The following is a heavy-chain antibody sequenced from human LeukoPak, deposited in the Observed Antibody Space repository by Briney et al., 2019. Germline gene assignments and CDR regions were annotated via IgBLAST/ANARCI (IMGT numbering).Heavy chain of an antibody. Sequence: SETLSLTCTVSGGSVSSSGYYWAWIRQPPGKGLEWIGTIYYSGSTYYNPSLKSRVTISVDTSKNQFSLKLSSVTAADTAVYYCARTVDSSGWYPYYYYMDVWGKGTTVTVSS. D-gene: IGHD6-19*01. CDR2: IYYSGST. J-gene: IGHJ6*03. CDR3: ARTVDSSGWYPYYYYMDV. V-gene: IGHV4-39*07. CDR1: GGSVSSSGYY.